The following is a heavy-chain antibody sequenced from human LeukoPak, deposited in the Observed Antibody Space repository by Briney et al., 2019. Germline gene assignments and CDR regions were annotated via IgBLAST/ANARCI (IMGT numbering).Heavy chain of an antibody. CDR3: ARGNLEWAAGTRWFDP. J-gene: IGHJ5*02. V-gene: IGHV4-34*01. Sequence: SEALSLTCAVYGESLSGYHWSWIRQPPGNGLEWIGEINYSGSTNYNPSLKSRVTISLDTSKNQFSLKLSSVTAADTAIYYCARGNLEWAAGTRWFDPWGQGTLVTVSS. CDR2: INYSGST. CDR1: GESLSGYH. D-gene: IGHD6-13*01.